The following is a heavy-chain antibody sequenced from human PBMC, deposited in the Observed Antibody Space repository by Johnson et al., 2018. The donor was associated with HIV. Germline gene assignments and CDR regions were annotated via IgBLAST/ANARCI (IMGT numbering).Heavy chain of an antibody. CDR2: INWNGGST. CDR1: GFTFDDYG. CDR3: AKDSQWELPDAFDI. D-gene: IGHD1-26*01. Sequence: VQLVESGGGLVQPGGSLRLSCVASGFTFDDYGMSWVRQVPGKGLEWVSGINWNGGSTYYADSVKGRFTISRDDSKSTLYLQMSSLRGEDTAVYYCAKDSQWELPDAFDIWGQGTMVTVSS. V-gene: IGHV3-20*04. J-gene: IGHJ3*02.